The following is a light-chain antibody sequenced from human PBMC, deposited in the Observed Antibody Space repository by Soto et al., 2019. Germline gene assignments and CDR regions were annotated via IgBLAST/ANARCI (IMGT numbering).Light chain of an antibody. CDR3: QQYYNLPRT. Sequence: EIVLTQSPGTLSLSPGERATISCRASQTVSSNYLAWYQQKPGQAPGLLIYAASTMPSGIPYRFSGSGSGTEFTLTIICLQSEDFAVYYCQQYYNLPRTFGQGTKVDIK. V-gene: IGKV3D-15*01. CDR2: AAS. CDR1: QTVSSN. J-gene: IGKJ1*01.